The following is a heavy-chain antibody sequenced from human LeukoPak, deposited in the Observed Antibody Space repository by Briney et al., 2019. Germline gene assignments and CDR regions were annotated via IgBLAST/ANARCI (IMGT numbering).Heavy chain of an antibody. CDR3: TRDYGANSDFGY. V-gene: IGHV3-49*03. D-gene: IGHD4-23*01. J-gene: IGHJ4*02. Sequence: GRSLRLSCTGSGFTFGEYTMTWLRQAPGKGLEGVGFIRSRASGGTTEYAASVKGRLTISRDDSKSIAYLQMNSLKTEDTAVYYCTRDYGANSDFGYWGQGTLVTVSS. CDR1: GFTFGEYT. CDR2: IRSRASGGTT.